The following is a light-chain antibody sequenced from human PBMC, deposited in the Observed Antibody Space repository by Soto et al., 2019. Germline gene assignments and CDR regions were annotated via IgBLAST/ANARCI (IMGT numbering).Light chain of an antibody. Sequence: DIQLTQSPSFLSASVGDRVTITCRASQGISSYLAWYQQKPGKAPKLLISTASTLQSGVPSRFSGSGSGTEFTLTISSLDPEDFATYFCLQDYNLPRTFGQGTKVDIK. CDR2: TAS. J-gene: IGKJ1*01. V-gene: IGKV1-9*01. CDR3: LQDYNLPRT. CDR1: QGISSY.